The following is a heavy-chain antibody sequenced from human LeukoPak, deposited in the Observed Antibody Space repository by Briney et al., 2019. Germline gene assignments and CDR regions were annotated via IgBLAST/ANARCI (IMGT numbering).Heavy chain of an antibody. Sequence: SETLSLTCNVSGGSISSSNYYCGWIRQPPGKGLEWIGSIYYSGSTYYNSSLKSRVTISVDTSKNQFSLKLSSVTAADTAVYYCARRFPAHYFDYWGQGTLVTVSS. CDR2: IYYSGST. V-gene: IGHV4-39*01. CDR1: GGSISSSNYY. J-gene: IGHJ4*02. CDR3: ARRFPAHYFDY. D-gene: IGHD6-25*01.